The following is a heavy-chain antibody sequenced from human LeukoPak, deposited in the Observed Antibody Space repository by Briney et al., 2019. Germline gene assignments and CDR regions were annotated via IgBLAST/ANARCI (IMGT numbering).Heavy chain of an antibody. J-gene: IGHJ4*02. CDR3: EESDSSGN. D-gene: IGHD3-22*01. V-gene: IGHV4-59*05. CDR2: IYYSGST. CDR1: GGSISSYY. Sequence: KPSETLSLTCTVSGGSISSYYWSWIRQPPGKGLEWIGSIYYSGSTYYNPSLKSRVTISVDTSKNQFSLKLSSVTAADTAVYYCEESDSSGNWGQGTLVTVSS.